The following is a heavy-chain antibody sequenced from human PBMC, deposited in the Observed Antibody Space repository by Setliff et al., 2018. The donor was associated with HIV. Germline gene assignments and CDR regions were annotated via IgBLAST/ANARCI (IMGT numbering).Heavy chain of an antibody. CDR3: ASDYGDYGAFDV. V-gene: IGHV4-30-4*08. J-gene: IGHJ3*01. CDR1: GGSISSGDYY. Sequence: PSETLSLTCTVSGGSISSGDYYWSWIRQPPGKGLEWIGYIYYSGSTYYNPSLKSRVTISVDTSKNQVSLKLSSVTAADTAVYYCASDYGDYGAFDVWGQGTMVTVSS. CDR2: IYYSGST. D-gene: IGHD4-17*01.